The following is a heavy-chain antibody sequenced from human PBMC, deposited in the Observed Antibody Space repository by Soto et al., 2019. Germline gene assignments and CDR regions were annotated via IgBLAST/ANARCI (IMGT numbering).Heavy chain of an antibody. CDR3: ARISHRGPSPLDY. V-gene: IGHV4-31*03. CDR2: IYYRGST. D-gene: IGHD3-16*01. CDR1: GGSISSGGYY. J-gene: IGHJ4*02. Sequence: QVQLQESGPGLVKPSQTLSLTCTISGGSISSGGYYWSWIRQDPGKGLEWIGYIYYRGSTSHNPSLKSRVTISVDTSKNQFSLKLSSVTAADTAVYYCARISHRGPSPLDYWGQGTLVTVSS.